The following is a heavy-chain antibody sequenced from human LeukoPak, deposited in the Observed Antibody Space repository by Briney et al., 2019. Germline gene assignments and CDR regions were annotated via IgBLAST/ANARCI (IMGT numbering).Heavy chain of an antibody. D-gene: IGHD6-13*01. J-gene: IGHJ4*02. CDR1: GFTFSTCG. Sequence: GGSLRLSCAASGFTFSTCGMHWVCQAPGKGLEWVAFINDGGIKKDYADSVKGRLTISRDTSKNILYLQMNSLRVEDTAVYYCVKDFHNSWTFDYWGQGTLVTVSS. CDR3: VKDFHNSWTFDY. V-gene: IGHV3-30*02. CDR2: INDGGIKK.